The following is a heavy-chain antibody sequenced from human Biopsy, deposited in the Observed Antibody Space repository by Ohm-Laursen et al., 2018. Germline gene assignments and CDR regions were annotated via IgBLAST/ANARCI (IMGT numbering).Heavy chain of an antibody. CDR2: IVPILGHL. J-gene: IGHJ4*02. D-gene: IGHD3-3*01. V-gene: IGHV1-69*08. CDR1: GGPSSNYT. CDR3: AADADGYYTEFDY. Sequence: SVKVSCKASGGPSSNYTFSWVRQAPGQGLEWVGRIVPILGHLNYAQRFQGRVSITADKSTTYVYMELSRLTSGDTAVYYCAADADGYYTEFDYWGPGTLVTVSS.